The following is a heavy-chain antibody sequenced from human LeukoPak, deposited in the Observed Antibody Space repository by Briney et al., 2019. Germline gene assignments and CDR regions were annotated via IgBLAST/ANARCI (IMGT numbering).Heavy chain of an antibody. CDR2: IKQDGSEK. J-gene: IGHJ4*02. CDR1: GFTFNRDW. Sequence: GGSLRLSCAASGFTFNRDWTAWVRQAPGKGLEWVANIKQDGSEKYYVDSVKGRFTISRDNAKNSLYLQMNSLRADDTAVYYCARLQYSFLYGSGSYGVDYWGQGTLVTVSS. V-gene: IGHV3-7*01. D-gene: IGHD3-10*01. CDR3: ARLQYSFLYGSGSYGVDY.